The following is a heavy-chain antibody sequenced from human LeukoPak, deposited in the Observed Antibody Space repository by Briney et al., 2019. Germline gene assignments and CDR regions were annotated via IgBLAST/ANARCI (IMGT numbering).Heavy chain of an antibody. CDR3: ARNYYYGSGSYSTYYFDY. D-gene: IGHD3-10*01. V-gene: IGHV4-59*12. J-gene: IGHJ4*02. CDR2: ISYSGST. CDR1: GASISGSH. Sequence: SETLSLTCTVSGASISGSHWTWIRQSPGKGLEWIGYISYSGSTDYNPSLKSRVTVSVDTSKNQFSLKLNSVTAADTAVYFCARNYYYGSGSYSTYYFDYWGQGTLVTVSS.